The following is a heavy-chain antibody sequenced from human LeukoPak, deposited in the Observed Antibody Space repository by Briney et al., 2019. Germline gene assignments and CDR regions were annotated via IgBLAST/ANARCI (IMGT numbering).Heavy chain of an antibody. J-gene: IGHJ3*02. CDR1: GYSFTSYW. CDR2: IYPGDSDT. V-gene: IGHV5-51*01. Sequence: GESLKISCKGSGYSFTSYWIGWVRQRPGKGLEWMGIIYPGDSDTRCSPSFQGQVTVSADKSLSTAYLQWSSLKASDTAMYYCARPPRVGATYAFDIWGQGTMVTVSS. CDR3: ARPPRVGATYAFDI. D-gene: IGHD1-26*01.